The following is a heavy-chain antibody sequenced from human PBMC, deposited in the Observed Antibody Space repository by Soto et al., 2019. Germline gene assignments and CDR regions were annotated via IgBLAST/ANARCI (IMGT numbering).Heavy chain of an antibody. Sequence: QVQLVESGGGVVQPGRSLRLSCAASGFTFSSYAMHWVRQAPGKGLEWVAVISYDGSNKYYADSVKGRFTISRDNSKNTLCLQMNSLRVEDTAVYYCARVPSSSGRAHFDYWGQGTLVTVSS. CDR3: ARVPSSSGRAHFDY. CDR1: GFTFSSYA. D-gene: IGHD2-15*01. V-gene: IGHV3-30-3*01. J-gene: IGHJ4*02. CDR2: ISYDGSNK.